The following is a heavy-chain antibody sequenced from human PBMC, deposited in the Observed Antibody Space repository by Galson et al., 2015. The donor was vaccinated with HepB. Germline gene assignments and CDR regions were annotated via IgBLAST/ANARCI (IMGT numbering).Heavy chain of an antibody. CDR2: IRSKANSYAT. D-gene: IGHD3-22*01. V-gene: IGHV3-73*01. CDR1: GFTFSSYS. J-gene: IGHJ6*02. CDR3: TRLPVYYDSSGYYYYYGMDV. Sequence: SLRLSCAASGFTFSSYSMNWVRQASGKGLEWVGRIRSKANSYATAYAASVKGRFTISRDDSKNTAYLQMNSLKTEDTAVYYCTRLPVYYDSSGYYYYYGMDVWGQGTTVTVSS.